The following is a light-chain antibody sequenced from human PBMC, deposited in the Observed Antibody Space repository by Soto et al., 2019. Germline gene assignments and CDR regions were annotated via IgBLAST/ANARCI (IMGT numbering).Light chain of an antibody. CDR2: GAS. CDR3: QQYRTSPPWT. Sequence: EIVLTQSPGTLSLSPGERATLSCRASQSVSSSYLAWYQQKPGQAPRLLIYGASSRATGIPDRFSGSGSGTGFTPTISSLEPEDFAVYYCQQYRTSPPWTLGQGTKVEIK. J-gene: IGKJ1*01. CDR1: QSVSSSY. V-gene: IGKV3-20*01.